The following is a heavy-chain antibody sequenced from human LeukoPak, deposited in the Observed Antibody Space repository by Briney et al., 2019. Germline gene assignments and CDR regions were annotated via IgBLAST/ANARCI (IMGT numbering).Heavy chain of an antibody. J-gene: IGHJ3*02. CDR1: GGSISSYY. CDR3: ARADCTSTSCYAWRDAFDI. V-gene: IGHV4-59*01. D-gene: IGHD2-2*01. Sequence: SETLSLTCTVSGGSISSYYWSWIRQPPGKGLEWIGYIYYSGSTNYNPSLKSRVTISVDMFKNQFSLKLSSVTAADTAVYYCARADCTSTSCYAWRDAFDIWGQGTMVTVST. CDR2: IYYSGST.